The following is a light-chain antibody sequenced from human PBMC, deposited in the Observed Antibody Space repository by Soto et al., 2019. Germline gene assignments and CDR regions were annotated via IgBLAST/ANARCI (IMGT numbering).Light chain of an antibody. Sequence: QSALTQPTSAAGSTGQSVTISCTGTRSDVGGYKYVSWYQQHPGKAPKLMIFEVTKRPSGVPDRFSGSKSGNTASLTVSGLQAEDEADYYCSSYAGSDNWGVFGGGTKLTVL. V-gene: IGLV2-8*01. CDR3: SSYAGSDNWGV. CDR2: EVT. J-gene: IGLJ3*02. CDR1: RSDVGGYKY.